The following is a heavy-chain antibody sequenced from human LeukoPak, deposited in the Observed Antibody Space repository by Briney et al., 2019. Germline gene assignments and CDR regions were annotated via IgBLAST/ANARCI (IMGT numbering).Heavy chain of an antibody. J-gene: IGHJ6*02. V-gene: IGHV3-15*01. D-gene: IGHD3-10*01. CDR3: TSLVRGGNDGMDV. CDR1: GFIFSNAW. Sequence: PGGSLRLSCAASGFIFSNAWMTWVRQAPGKGLEWIGRIKSKTDGGTTDYPAPLKGRFTMSRDDSKNTLYLQMNSLKTEDTAVYYCTSLVRGGNDGMDVWGQGTTVIVSS. CDR2: IKSKTDGGTT.